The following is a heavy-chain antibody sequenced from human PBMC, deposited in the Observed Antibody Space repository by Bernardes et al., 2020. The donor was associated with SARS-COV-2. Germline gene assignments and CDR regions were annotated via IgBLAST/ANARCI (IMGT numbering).Heavy chain of an antibody. CDR2: IKRDGSAA. J-gene: IGHJ3*02. CDR3: ARDPHNYDRSGYQDAFDI. D-gene: IGHD3-22*01. Sequence: GWSLRLSCAASGFTFSNYWMHWVRQGPGKGLVWVSRIKRDGSAASYADSVKGRFTISRDNAKNTLYLEMNSLRAEDTAVYFCARDPHNYDRSGYQDAFDIWGQGTMVTVSS. V-gene: IGHV3-74*01. CDR1: GFTFSNYW.